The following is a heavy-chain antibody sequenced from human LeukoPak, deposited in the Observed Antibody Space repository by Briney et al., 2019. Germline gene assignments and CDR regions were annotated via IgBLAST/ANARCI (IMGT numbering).Heavy chain of an antibody. V-gene: IGHV3-66*01. Sequence: GRSLRLSCAASAFNVITNYMSWVRQAPGEGLEWVSVISRGADPYYADSVKGRFIIYRDSSTNTVYLQMDRLRAEDTAVYFCVKEAPGTTIYYWGQGTLVTVSS. D-gene: IGHD3-9*01. CDR3: VKEAPGTTIYY. J-gene: IGHJ4*02. CDR1: AFNVITNY. CDR2: ISRGADP.